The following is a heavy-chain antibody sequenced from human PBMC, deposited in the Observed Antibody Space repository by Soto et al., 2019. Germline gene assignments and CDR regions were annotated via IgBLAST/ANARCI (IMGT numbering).Heavy chain of an antibody. V-gene: IGHV3-15*07. D-gene: IGHD3-22*01. CDR2: IKSKTDGGTT. J-gene: IGHJ4*02. CDR1: GFTFSNAW. CDR3: TTALPYYYDSSGYYPLGY. Sequence: EVQLVKSGGGLVKPGGSLRLSCAASGFTFSNAWMNWVRQAPGKGLEWVGRIKSKTDGGTTDYAAPVKGRFTISRDDSKNTLYLQMNSLKTEDTAVYYCTTALPYYYDSSGYYPLGYWGQGTLVTVSS.